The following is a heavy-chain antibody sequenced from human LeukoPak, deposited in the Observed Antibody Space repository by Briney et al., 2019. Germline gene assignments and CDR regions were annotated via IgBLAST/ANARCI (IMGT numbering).Heavy chain of an antibody. CDR1: GYSFTSYW. D-gene: IGHD3-16*01. CDR3: ARGGGTNY. J-gene: IGHJ4*02. V-gene: IGHV5-10-1*01. Sequence: GESLKIFCKASGYSFTSYWISWVRQMPGEGLEWMGRIDPSDSYTNYSPSFQGHVTISADKSINTAYLQWSSLKASDTAMYYCARGGGTNYWGQGTLVTVSS. CDR2: IDPSDSYT.